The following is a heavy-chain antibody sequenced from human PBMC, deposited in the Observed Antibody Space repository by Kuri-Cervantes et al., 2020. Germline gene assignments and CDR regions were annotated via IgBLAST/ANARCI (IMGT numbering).Heavy chain of an antibody. CDR2: IYYSGST. CDR1: GYSISSGYY. CDR3: AGGPYCSSTSCYGDYYYYYMDV. V-gene: IGHV4-38-2*01. Sequence: SQTLSLTCAVSGYSISSGYYWGWIRQPPGKGLEWIGYIYYSGSTNYNPSLKSRVTISVDTSKNQFSLKLSSVTAADTAVYYCAGGPYCSSTSCYGDYYYYYMDVWGKGTTVTVSS. D-gene: IGHD2-2*01. J-gene: IGHJ6*03.